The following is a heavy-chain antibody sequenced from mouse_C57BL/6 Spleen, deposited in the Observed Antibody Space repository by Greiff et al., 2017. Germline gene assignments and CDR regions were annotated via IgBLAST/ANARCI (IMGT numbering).Heavy chain of an antibody. V-gene: IGHV1-54*01. Sequence: VKLMESGAELVRPGTSVKVSCKASGYAFTNYLIEWVKQRPGQGLEWIGVINPGSGGTNYNEKFKGKATLTADKSSSTAYMQLSSLTSEDSAVYFCARSSPMDYWGQGTSVTVSS. CDR3: ARSSPMDY. J-gene: IGHJ4*01. CDR1: GYAFTNYL. CDR2: INPGSGGT.